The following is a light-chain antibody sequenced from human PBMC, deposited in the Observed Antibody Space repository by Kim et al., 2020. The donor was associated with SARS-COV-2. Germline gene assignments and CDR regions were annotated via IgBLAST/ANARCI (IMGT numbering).Light chain of an antibody. CDR1: RLGHKY. CDR2: QDL. Sequence: SYELTQSPSVSVSPGQTATISCSGDRLGHKYICWYQQRPGQSPVLLIYQDLRRPSGIPERFSGSISGNTATLTISETQAMDEGDYYCQAADTTTRVFGGGTKLTVL. J-gene: IGLJ3*02. CDR3: QAADTTTRV. V-gene: IGLV3-1*01.